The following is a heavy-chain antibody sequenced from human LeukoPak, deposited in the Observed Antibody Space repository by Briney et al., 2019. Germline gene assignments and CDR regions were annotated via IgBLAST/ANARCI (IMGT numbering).Heavy chain of an antibody. CDR1: GGSISSSTYY. Sequence: PSETLSLTCTVSGGSISSSTYYWGWIRQPPGRGLEWIGTIYYRGSAYYNPSLKSRVTISVDTSKNQFSLKLSSVTAADTAVYYCARHYGYTGSDPPPYFDSWGQGALVTVSS. J-gene: IGHJ4*02. CDR3: ARHYGYTGSDPPPYFDS. CDR2: IYYRGSA. V-gene: IGHV4-39*01. D-gene: IGHD5-12*01.